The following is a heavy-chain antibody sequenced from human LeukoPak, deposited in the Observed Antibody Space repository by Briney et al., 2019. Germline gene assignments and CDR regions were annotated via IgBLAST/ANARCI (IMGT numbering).Heavy chain of an antibody. CDR3: ARDTGPGYCSSTSCYGGGWFDP. V-gene: IGHV4-34*01. D-gene: IGHD2-2*01. CDR1: GGSFSGYY. Sequence: SETLSLTCAVYGGSFSGYYWSWIRQPPGKGLEWIGEINRSGSTNYNSSLKSRVTISVDTSKNLFSLELSSVTAADTAVYYCARDTGPGYCSSTSCYGGGWFDPWGQGTLVTVSS. CDR2: INRSGST. J-gene: IGHJ5*02.